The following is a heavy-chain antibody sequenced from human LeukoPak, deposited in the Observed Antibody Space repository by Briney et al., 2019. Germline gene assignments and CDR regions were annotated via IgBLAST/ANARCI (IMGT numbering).Heavy chain of an antibody. CDR1: GYTFTSYG. CDR2: ISTYNGNA. Sequence: ASVKVSCKTSGYTFTSYGLNWVRQAPGQGLEWMGWISTYNGNAHYTQKLQDRVTMTTDTSTSTAYMELSRLRSDDTAVYYCARAWSYGFVDYWGQGTLVTVSS. CDR3: ARAWSYGFVDY. J-gene: IGHJ4*02. D-gene: IGHD5-18*01. V-gene: IGHV1-18*01.